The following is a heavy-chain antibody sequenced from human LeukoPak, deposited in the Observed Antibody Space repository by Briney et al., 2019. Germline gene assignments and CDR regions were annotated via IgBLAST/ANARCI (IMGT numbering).Heavy chain of an antibody. Sequence: SETLSLTCAVYGGSFSGYYWSWIRLPPGKGLEWIGEINHSGSTNYNPSLKSRVTISVDTSKNQFSLKLSSVTAADTAVYYCAKRRSSSWSPKPGPFDYWGQGTLVTVSS. J-gene: IGHJ4*02. CDR2: INHSGST. V-gene: IGHV4-34*01. D-gene: IGHD6-13*01. CDR3: AKRRSSSWSPKPGPFDY. CDR1: GGSFSGYY.